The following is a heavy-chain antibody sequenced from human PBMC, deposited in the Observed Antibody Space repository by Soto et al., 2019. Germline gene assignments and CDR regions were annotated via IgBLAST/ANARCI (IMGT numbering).Heavy chain of an antibody. J-gene: IGHJ4*02. D-gene: IGHD3-3*01. V-gene: IGHV4-34*01. CDR3: ARGREIFGAVTPFEY. Sequence: SETLSLTCAVYGAPFSGYYWTWIRQPPGKGLEWIGEINHTGSTKYNPSLKSRVTISLDTSKNQFSLSLRSVTAADTAVYYCARGREIFGAVTPFEYWGQGTQVTVSS. CDR1: GAPFSGYY. CDR2: INHTGST.